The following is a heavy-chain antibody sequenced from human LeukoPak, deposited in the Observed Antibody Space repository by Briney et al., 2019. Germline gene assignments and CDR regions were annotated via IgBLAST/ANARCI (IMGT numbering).Heavy chain of an antibody. V-gene: IGHV3-21*01. CDR2: IASRGTYI. CDR1: GFTFSSST. D-gene: IGHD3-10*01. CDR3: AREGHGSGTWHFDY. Sequence: GGSLRLSCAASGFTFSSSTMNWVRQAPGKGLEWVSSIASRGTYIYYADSVKGRFTISRDNAKNSLYLQMNSLRAEDTAVYYCAREGHGSGTWHFDYWGQGTLVTVSS. J-gene: IGHJ4*02.